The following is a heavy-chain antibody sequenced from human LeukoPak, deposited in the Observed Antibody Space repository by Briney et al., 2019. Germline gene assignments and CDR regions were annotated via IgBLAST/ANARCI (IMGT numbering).Heavy chain of an antibody. CDR2: INPNSGGT. CDR1: GYTFTGYY. J-gene: IGHJ6*03. CDR3: ARDQHYDFWSGYSYYYYMDV. D-gene: IGHD3-3*01. Sequence: ASVKVSCKVSGYTFTGYYMHWVRQAPGQGLEWMGWINPNSGGTNYAQKFQGRVTMTRDTSISTAYMELSRLRSDDTAVYYCARDQHYDFWSGYSYYYYMDVWGKGTTVTVSS. V-gene: IGHV1-2*02.